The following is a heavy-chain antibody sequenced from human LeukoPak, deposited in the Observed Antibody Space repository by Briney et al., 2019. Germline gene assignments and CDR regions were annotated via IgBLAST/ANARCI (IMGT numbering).Heavy chain of an antibody. J-gene: IGHJ5*02. V-gene: IGHV3-21*01. D-gene: IGHD3-10*01. CDR2: ISSSSSYI. Sequence: GGSLRLSCAASGFTFSSYSMNWVRQAPGKGLEWVSSISSSSSYIYYADSVKGRFTISRDNAKNSLYLQMNSLRAEDTAVYYCARDEYGSGSGNWFDPWGQGTRVTVSS. CDR3: ARDEYGSGSGNWFDP. CDR1: GFTFSSYS.